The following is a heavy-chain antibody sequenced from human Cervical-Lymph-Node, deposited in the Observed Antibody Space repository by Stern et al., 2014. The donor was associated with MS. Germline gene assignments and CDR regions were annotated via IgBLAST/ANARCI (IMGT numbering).Heavy chain of an antibody. J-gene: IGHJ4*02. Sequence: MQLVQSGGGFVKPGGSLRLSCAASGFTFPYTSLSWVRQAPGKGLELVGRVKSKKDGGAAGYAAFVKDRVTISRDDSRSTLYLQINGLEIEDTAMYYCTALRKYWGQGTLLIVSS. D-gene: IGHD6-6*01. CDR1: GFTFPYTS. CDR2: VKSKKDGGAA. V-gene: IGHV3-15*01. CDR3: TALRKY.